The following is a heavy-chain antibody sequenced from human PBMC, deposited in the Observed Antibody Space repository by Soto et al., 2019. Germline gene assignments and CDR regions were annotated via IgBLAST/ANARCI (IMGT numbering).Heavy chain of an antibody. CDR2: GSYSGTT. CDR3: ARDATVTQYDY. Sequence: PSETLSLTYTVSGVSVSSGSFYWAWIRQPPGKGLEWIGFGSYSGTTNYKPSLKSRVTISVDTSRSQISLKVSSLTAADTAVYYCARDATVTQYDYWGQGTLVTVSS. V-gene: IGHV4-61*01. J-gene: IGHJ4*02. D-gene: IGHD4-17*01. CDR1: GVSVSSGSFY.